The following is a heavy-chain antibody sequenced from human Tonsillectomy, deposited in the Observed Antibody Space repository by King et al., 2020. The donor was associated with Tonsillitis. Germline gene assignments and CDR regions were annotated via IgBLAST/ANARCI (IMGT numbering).Heavy chain of an antibody. CDR2: ISGSGGST. CDR1: GFTFSSYA. D-gene: IGHD6-13*01. J-gene: IGHJ6*03. Sequence: VQLVESGGGLVQPGGSLRLSCAASGFTFSSYAMSWVRQAPGKGLEWVSAISGSGGSTYYADSVKGRFTISRDNSKNTLYLQMNGLRAEDTAVYYCAKKDDSSSWYYYYYYMDVWGKGTTVTVSS. CDR3: AKKDDSSSWYYYYYYMDV. V-gene: IGHV3-23*04.